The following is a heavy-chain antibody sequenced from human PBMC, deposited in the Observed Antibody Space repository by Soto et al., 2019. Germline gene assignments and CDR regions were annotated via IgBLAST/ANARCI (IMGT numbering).Heavy chain of an antibody. CDR3: ARMRAFCSSTSCFDNWFAP. D-gene: IGHD2-2*01. CDR1: GDSISSGYY. V-gene: IGHV4-38-2*01. Sequence: SETLSLTCAVSGDSISSGYYWAWIRQPPGKGLEWIGSIYHSGTTYYNPSLKSRVTISVDTSKNQFSLKLSSVTAADTAVYYCARMRAFCSSTSCFDNWFAPPGQRTLVIVSS. CDR2: IYHSGTT. J-gene: IGHJ5*02.